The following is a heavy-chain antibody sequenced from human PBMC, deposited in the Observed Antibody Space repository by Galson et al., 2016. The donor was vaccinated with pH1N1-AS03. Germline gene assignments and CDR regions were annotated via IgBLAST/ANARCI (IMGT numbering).Heavy chain of an antibody. Sequence: PALVKPTQPLTLTCAFSGFSLATSGVGVGWIRQPPGKALEWLALIYWDADKLYNPSLKSRLTVTKDTSKNLVVLTFTDMDPVDTATYFCTRSRYYNTNLYYFDYWGQGTLVTVSS. D-gene: IGHD2/OR15-2a*01. CDR1: GFSLATSGVG. J-gene: IGHJ4*02. CDR3: TRSRYYNTNLYYFDY. CDR2: IYWDADK. V-gene: IGHV2-5*02.